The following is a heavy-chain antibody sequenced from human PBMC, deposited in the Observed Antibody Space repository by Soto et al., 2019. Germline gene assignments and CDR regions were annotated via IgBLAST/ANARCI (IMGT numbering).Heavy chain of an antibody. Sequence: NPSETLSLTCTVSGGSMSRYYWTWIRQPPGKGLEWIGNTHYTGSTNYNPSLKSRVTILLGTSTSQFSLKVSSVTAADTAVYYCARDLTISSTDGPLDPWGHGTLVTVSS. J-gene: IGHJ5*02. CDR3: ARDLTISSTDGPLDP. D-gene: IGHD1-1*01. CDR1: GGSMSRYY. V-gene: IGHV4-59*01. CDR2: THYTGST.